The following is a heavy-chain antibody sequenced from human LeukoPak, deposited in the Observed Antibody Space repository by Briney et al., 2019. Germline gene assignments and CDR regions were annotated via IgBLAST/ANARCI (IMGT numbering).Heavy chain of an antibody. CDR3: ARGPIVEMATIWRFPLDY. V-gene: IGHV1-46*01. CDR1: GYTFTSYY. D-gene: IGHD5-24*01. J-gene: IGHJ4*02. CDR2: INPSGCST. Sequence: GASVTVSCKASGYTFTSYYMHWVRQAPGQGLEWMGIINPSGCSTSYAQKFQGRVTMTRDTSTSTVYMELSSLRSEDTAVYYCARGPIVEMATIWRFPLDYWGQGTLVTVSS.